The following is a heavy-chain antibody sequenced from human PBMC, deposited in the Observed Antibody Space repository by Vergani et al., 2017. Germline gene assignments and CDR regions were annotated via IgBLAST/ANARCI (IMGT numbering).Heavy chain of an antibody. CDR3: AKDLDY. Sequence: QVQLVQSGAEVKKPGASVKVSCKASGYSFTSNSMHWVRQAPGQGLEWMGIINPMGGSTTYAQRFQGRVTMTRDTSTSTVYMQLSSLRFEDTAVYYCAKDLDYWGQGTLVTVSS. CDR1: GYSFTSNS. J-gene: IGHJ4*02. CDR2: INPMGGST. V-gene: IGHV1-46*01.